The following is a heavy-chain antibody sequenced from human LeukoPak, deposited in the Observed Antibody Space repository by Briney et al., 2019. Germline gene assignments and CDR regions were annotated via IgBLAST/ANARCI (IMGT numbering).Heavy chain of an antibody. V-gene: IGHV3-66*01. CDR1: GGSISSSSYY. J-gene: IGHJ4*02. CDR3: ARYRSRIAAAAHYFDY. CDR2: IYSGGST. Sequence: ETLSLTCTVSGGSISSSSYYWGWIRQPPGKGLEWVSVIYSGGSTYYADSVKGRFTIPRDNSKNTLYLQMNSLRAEDTAVYYCARYRSRIAAAAHYFDYWGQGTLVTVPS. D-gene: IGHD6-13*01.